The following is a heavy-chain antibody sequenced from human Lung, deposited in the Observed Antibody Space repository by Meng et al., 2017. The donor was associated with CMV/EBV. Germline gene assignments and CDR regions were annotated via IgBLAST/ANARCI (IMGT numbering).Heavy chain of an antibody. D-gene: IGHD3-10*01. V-gene: IGHV1-2*02. Sequence: ASXXVSXKASGYTFTGYNIHWVRQAPGQGLEWMGWINPHSGDTKYSEKFEGRVTLTRDTSISTAYMELSRLRSDDTAVFFCARLFHTTLGTNYYYGMDVWXQGNXVTVSS. CDR2: INPHSGDT. CDR1: GYTFTGYN. CDR3: ARLFHTTLGTNYYYGMDV. J-gene: IGHJ6*02.